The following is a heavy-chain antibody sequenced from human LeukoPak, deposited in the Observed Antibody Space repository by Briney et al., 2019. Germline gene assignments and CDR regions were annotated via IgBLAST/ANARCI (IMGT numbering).Heavy chain of an antibody. D-gene: IGHD3-16*01. CDR3: ARVSGGGGDY. CDR1: GFTFSSYE. V-gene: IGHV3-66*01. CDR2: IYSGGST. J-gene: IGHJ4*02. Sequence: GGSLRLSCAASGFTFSSYEMNWVRQAPGKGLEWVSVIYSGGSTYYADSVKGRFTISRDNSKNTLYLQMNSLRAEDTAVYYCARVSGGGGDYWGQGTLVTVSS.